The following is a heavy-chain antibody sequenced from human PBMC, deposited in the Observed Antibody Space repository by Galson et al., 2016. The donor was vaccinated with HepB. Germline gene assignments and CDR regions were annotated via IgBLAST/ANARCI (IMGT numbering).Heavy chain of an antibody. Sequence: SVKVSCKASGYTFTSYYMHWVRQAPGQGLEWMGIINPSGGTTTYAQKFQGRVTMTWDTSTSTVYMELRSMGSEDTAIYYCAREQGFGEDNWGQGTLVTVSS. V-gene: IGHV1-46*01. CDR1: GYTFTSYY. CDR3: AREQGFGEDN. J-gene: IGHJ4*02. CDR2: INPSGGTT. D-gene: IGHD3-10*01.